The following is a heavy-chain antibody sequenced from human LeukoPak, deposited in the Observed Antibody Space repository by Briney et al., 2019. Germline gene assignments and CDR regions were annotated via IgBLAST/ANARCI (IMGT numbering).Heavy chain of an antibody. CDR3: AGGVVGVVAAIRGAFDI. V-gene: IGHV4-38-2*01. CDR1: GYSISSGYY. Sequence: SETLSLTCAVSGYSISSGYYWGWIRQPPGKGLEWIGSIYHSGSTYYNPSLKSRVTISVDTSKNQFSLKLSSVTAADTAVYYCAGGVVGVVAAIRGAFDIWGQGTMVTVSS. J-gene: IGHJ3*02. CDR2: IYHSGST. D-gene: IGHD2-15*01.